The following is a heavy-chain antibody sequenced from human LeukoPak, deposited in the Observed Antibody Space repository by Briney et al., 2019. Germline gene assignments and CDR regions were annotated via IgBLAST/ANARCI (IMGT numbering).Heavy chain of an antibody. D-gene: IGHD2-2*01. V-gene: IGHV3-21*01. J-gene: IGHJ3*01. CDR3: ARGPHCSSTSCYVTGAFDV. CDR2: ISSSSSSI. CDR1: GFSFSIYS. Sequence: GGSPRLSCAGSGFSFSIYSMNWVRQAPGKGLEWVSSISSSSSSIYYADSLKGRFTISRDNAKDSLYLQMNSLRDEDTAVYYCARGPHCSSTSCYVTGAFDVWGQGTMVTVSS.